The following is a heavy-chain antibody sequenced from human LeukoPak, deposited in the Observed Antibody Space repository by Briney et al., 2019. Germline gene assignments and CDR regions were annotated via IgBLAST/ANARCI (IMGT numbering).Heavy chain of an antibody. D-gene: IGHD5-18*01. Sequence: PSETLSLTRTVSGGSISSSSYYWGWIRQPPGKGLEWIGSIYYSGSTYLNPSLKSRVTISVDTSKNQFSLKLSSVTAADTAVYYCARIQLWFTWGQGTLVTVSS. CDR1: GGSISSSSYY. J-gene: IGHJ4*02. V-gene: IGHV4-39*01. CDR2: IYYSGST. CDR3: ARIQLWFT.